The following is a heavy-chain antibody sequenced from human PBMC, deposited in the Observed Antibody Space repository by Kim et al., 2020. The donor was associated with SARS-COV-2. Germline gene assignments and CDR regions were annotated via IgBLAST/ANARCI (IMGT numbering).Heavy chain of an antibody. Sequence: GGSLRLSCAASGFTFSSYAKSWVRQAPGKGLEWVSAISGSGGSTYYADSVKGRFTISRDNSKNTLYLQMNSLRAEDTAVYYCAKEPLPRGGDYYPSFDYWGQETLVTVSA. V-gene: IGHV3-23*01. CDR1: GFTFSSYA. CDR2: ISGSGGST. J-gene: IGHJ4*02. CDR3: AKEPLPRGGDYYPSFDY. D-gene: IGHD4-17*01.